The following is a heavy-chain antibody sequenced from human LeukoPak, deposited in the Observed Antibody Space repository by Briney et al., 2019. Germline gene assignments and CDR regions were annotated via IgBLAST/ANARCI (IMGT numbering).Heavy chain of an antibody. V-gene: IGHV3-33*06. D-gene: IGHD3-22*01. CDR3: AKDYPYDSSGYGFDY. J-gene: IGHJ4*02. CDR2: IWYDGSNK. CDR1: GFTFSSYG. Sequence: GGSLRLSCAASGFTFSSYGMHLVRQAPSKGLEWVAVIWYDGSNKYYADSVKGRFTISRDNSKNTLYLQMNSLRAEDTAVYYCAKDYPYDSSGYGFDYWGQGTLVTVSS.